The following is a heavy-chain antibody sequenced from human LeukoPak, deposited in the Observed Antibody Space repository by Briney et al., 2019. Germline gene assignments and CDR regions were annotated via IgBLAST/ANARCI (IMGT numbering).Heavy chain of an antibody. Sequence: GGSLRLSCAASGFTFNNYEMHWVRQTAGKGLEWVSAVGIAGDTFYAGSVKGRFSISRDNAESSLFLQMNSLRAGDTAVYYCAREGRMGTADAFDVWGQGTMVTVSS. CDR2: VGIAGDT. J-gene: IGHJ3*01. V-gene: IGHV3-13*01. CDR1: GFTFNNYE. D-gene: IGHD1-14*01. CDR3: AREGRMGTADAFDV.